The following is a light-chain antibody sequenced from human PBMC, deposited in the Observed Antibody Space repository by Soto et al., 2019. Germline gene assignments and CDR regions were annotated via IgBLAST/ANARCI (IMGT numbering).Light chain of an antibody. V-gene: IGKV3-20*01. CDR1: QSLSSIY. CDR3: QQYGSSPWT. Sequence: PGERATLSCRASQSLSSIYLAWYQQKPGQAPRLLIYGASSRATGIPDRFSGSGSGTDFTLTITRLEPEDFAVYYCQQYGSSPWTFGQGTKVDIK. J-gene: IGKJ1*01. CDR2: GAS.